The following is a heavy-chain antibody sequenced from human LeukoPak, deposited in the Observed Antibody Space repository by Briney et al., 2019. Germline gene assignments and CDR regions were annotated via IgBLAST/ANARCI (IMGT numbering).Heavy chain of an antibody. Sequence: PSETLSLTCTVSGGSISSYYWSWIRQPPGKGLEWIGYIYYSGSTNYNPSLKSRVTISVDTSKNQFSLKLSSVTAADTAVYYCARRRGILGYCSGGSCYSDAFDIWGQGTMVTVSS. CDR3: ARRRGILGYCSGGSCYSDAFDI. J-gene: IGHJ3*02. CDR1: GGSISSYY. V-gene: IGHV4-59*08. D-gene: IGHD2-15*01. CDR2: IYYSGST.